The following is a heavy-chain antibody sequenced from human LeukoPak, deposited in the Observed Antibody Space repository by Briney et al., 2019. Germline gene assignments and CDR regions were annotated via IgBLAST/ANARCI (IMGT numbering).Heavy chain of an antibody. CDR3: ARGDDYKFDS. D-gene: IGHD5-24*01. CDR1: GYTFTSYD. V-gene: IGHV1-8*01. J-gene: IGHJ4*02. CDR2: MNPNSGNT. Sequence: ASVKVSCKASGYTFTSYDINWVRQATGQGLEWMGWMNPNSGNTGYAQKFQGRVTMTRDTSINTAYVDLSSLKSEDTAVYYCARGDDYKFDSWGQGALVTVSS.